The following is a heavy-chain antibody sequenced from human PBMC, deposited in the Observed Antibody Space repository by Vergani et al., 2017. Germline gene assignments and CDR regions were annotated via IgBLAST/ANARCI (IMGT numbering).Heavy chain of an antibody. Sequence: QVQLVESGGGVVQPGRSLRLSCAASGFTFSSYAMHWVRQAPGKGLEWVAVISYDGSNKYYAESVKDRFTISRDNSKNTLYLRMNSLRAEDTAGYYCARDPCSSGSCYSHFDYWGQGTLVTVSS. V-gene: IGHV3-30*04. CDR1: GFTFSSYA. D-gene: IGHD2-15*01. CDR2: ISYDGSNK. CDR3: ARDPCSSGSCYSHFDY. J-gene: IGHJ4*02.